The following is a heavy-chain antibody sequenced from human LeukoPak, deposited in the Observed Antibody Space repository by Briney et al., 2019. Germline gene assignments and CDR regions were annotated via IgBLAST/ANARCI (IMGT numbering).Heavy chain of an antibody. V-gene: IGHV1-2*02. Sequence: ASVKVSCKASGYTFTGYYMHWGRQAPGQGLEWMGWINPNSGGTNYAQKFQGRVTMTRDTSISTAYMELSRLRSDDTAVYYCARGYGDIVVVPAARIDYYFDYWGQGTLVTVSS. CDR3: ARGYGDIVVVPAARIDYYFDY. D-gene: IGHD2-2*01. CDR2: INPNSGGT. CDR1: GYTFTGYY. J-gene: IGHJ4*02.